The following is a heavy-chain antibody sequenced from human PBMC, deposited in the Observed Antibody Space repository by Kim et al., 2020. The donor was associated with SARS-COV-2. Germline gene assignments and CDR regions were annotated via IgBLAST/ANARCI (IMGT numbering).Heavy chain of an antibody. V-gene: IGHV7-4-1*02. D-gene: IGHD3-22*01. CDR3: ARGAQGVNMIVGYDAFDI. CDR2: INTNTGNP. J-gene: IGHJ3*02. CDR1: GYTFTSYA. Sequence: ASVKVSCKASGYTFTSYAMNWVRQAPGQGLEWMGWINTNTGNPTYAQGFTGRFVFSLDTSVSTAYLQISSLKAEDTAVYYCARGAQGVNMIVGYDAFDIWGQGTMVTVSS.